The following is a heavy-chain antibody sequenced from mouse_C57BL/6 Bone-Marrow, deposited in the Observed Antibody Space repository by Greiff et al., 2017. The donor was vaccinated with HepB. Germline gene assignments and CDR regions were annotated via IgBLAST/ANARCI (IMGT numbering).Heavy chain of an antibody. CDR1: GYTFTSYW. V-gene: IGHV1-50*01. Sequence: VQLQQPGAELVKPGASVKLSCKASGYTFTSYWMQWVKQRPGQGLEWIGEIDPSDSYTNYNQKFKGKATLTVDTSSSTAYMQLSSLTSEDSAVYYCARICYYGSSYGFDVWGTGTTITVSS. D-gene: IGHD1-1*01. J-gene: IGHJ1*03. CDR3: ARICYYGSSYGFDV. CDR2: IDPSDSYT.